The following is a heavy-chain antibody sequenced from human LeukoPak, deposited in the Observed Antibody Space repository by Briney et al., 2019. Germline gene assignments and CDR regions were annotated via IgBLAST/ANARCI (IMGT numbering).Heavy chain of an antibody. J-gene: IGHJ4*02. Sequence: GGSLRLSCAASGFTFSSYAMTWVRQAPGKGLEWVSSISGTAGSTFYADSVKGRFTISRDNSKNTLYPQMNSLRAEDTAIYYCAKEREAYCSGGSCYGSDKLFPADYWGQGSLVTVSS. V-gene: IGHV3-23*01. CDR1: GFTFSSYA. CDR2: ISGTAGST. CDR3: AKEREAYCSGGSCYGSDKLFPADY. D-gene: IGHD2-15*01.